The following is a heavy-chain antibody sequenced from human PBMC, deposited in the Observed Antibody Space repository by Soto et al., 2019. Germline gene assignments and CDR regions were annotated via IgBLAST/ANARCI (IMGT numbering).Heavy chain of an antibody. V-gene: IGHV3-74*01. CDR2: IYNDGTYS. J-gene: IGHJ4*02. CDR1: GFIFKMYW. D-gene: IGHD1-1*01. CDR3: TRGPRSTSTGTGAF. Sequence: GGSLRLSCAASGFIFKMYWMHWVRQSPGKGLVWISRIYNDGTYSDYADSVRGRFTISRDNVNDTLYLQMNNLRVEDTAVYYCTRGPRSTSTGTGAFWGQGTLVTVSS.